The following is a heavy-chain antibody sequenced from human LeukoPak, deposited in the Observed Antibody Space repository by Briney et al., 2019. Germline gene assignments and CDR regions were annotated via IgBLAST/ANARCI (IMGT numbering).Heavy chain of an antibody. V-gene: IGHV4-34*01. CDR3: ARGRWHYYYMDV. CDR2: INHSGST. D-gene: IGHD4-23*01. J-gene: IGHJ6*03. Sequence: SETLSLTCAVYGGSFSGYYWSWIRQPPGKGLEWIGEINHSGSTNYNPSLKSRVTISVDTSKNQFSLKLSSVTAADTAVYYCARGRWHYYYMDVWGQGTTVTVSS. CDR1: GGSFSGYY.